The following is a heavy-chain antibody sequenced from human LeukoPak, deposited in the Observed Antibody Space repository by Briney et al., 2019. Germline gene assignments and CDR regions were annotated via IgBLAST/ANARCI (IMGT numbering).Heavy chain of an antibody. D-gene: IGHD3-10*01. J-gene: IGHJ4*02. CDR2: ISTYNGNT. CDR3: ARGGARFGDAFDF. CDR1: GYSFTSYG. Sequence: ASVKVSCKASGYSFTSYGLTWVRQAPGQGLEWMGWISTYNGNTNYAQKLQGRVTMTTDTSTTTAYMELRSLRSDDTAVYYCARGGARFGDAFDFWGQGTLVTVSS. V-gene: IGHV1-18*01.